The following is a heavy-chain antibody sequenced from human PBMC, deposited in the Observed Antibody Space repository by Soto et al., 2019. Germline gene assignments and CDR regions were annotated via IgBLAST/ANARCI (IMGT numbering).Heavy chain of an antibody. CDR3: ARAGYDSSGVNWFDP. Sequence: GGSLRLSCAASGFTFSSYWMSWVRQAPGKGLEWVANIKQDGSEKYYVDSVKGRFTISRDNAKNSLYLQMNSLRAEDTAVYDCARAGYDSSGVNWFDPWGQGTLVTVSS. J-gene: IGHJ5*02. CDR1: GFTFSSYW. D-gene: IGHD3-22*01. V-gene: IGHV3-7*01. CDR2: IKQDGSEK.